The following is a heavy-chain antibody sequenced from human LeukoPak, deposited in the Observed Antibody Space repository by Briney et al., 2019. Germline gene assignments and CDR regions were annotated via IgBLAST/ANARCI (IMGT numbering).Heavy chain of an antibody. CDR1: GFAFSSYA. J-gene: IGHJ4*02. Sequence: PGGSLRLSCAASGFAFSSYAMHWVRQAPGKGLEWVAIISYDGITESYSDSVKGRFTISRDNSKNTLYLQMNSLRAEDTAVYYCAKSSPPPLRYWGQGTLVTVSS. CDR3: AKSSPPPLRY. V-gene: IGHV3-30*04. CDR2: ISYDGITE.